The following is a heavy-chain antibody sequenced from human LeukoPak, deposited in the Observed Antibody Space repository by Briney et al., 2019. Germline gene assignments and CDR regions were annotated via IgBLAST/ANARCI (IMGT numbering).Heavy chain of an antibody. CDR3: ARESDEGAAAPDY. V-gene: IGHV1-69*04. Sequence: AASVKVSCKASGGTFSSYAISWVRRAPGQGLEWMGRIIPILGIANCAQKFQGRVTITADKSTSTAYMELSSLRSEDTAVYYCARESDEGAAAPDYWGQGTLVTVSS. D-gene: IGHD6-13*01. CDR2: IIPILGIA. CDR1: GGTFSSYA. J-gene: IGHJ4*01.